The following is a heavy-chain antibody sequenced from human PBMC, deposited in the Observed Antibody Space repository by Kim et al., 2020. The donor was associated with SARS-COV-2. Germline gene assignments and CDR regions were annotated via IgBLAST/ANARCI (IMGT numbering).Heavy chain of an antibody. CDR1: GFTFSSYW. J-gene: IGHJ4*02. D-gene: IGHD5-12*01. Sequence: GESLRLSCAASGFTFSSYWMSWVRQAPGKGLEWVANIKQDGSEKYYVDSVKGRFTISRDNAKNSLYLQMNSLRAEDTAVYYCARDGGRWLLRPNPYYFDYWGQGTLVTVSS. CDR2: IKQDGSEK. CDR3: ARDGGRWLLRPNPYYFDY. V-gene: IGHV3-7*03.